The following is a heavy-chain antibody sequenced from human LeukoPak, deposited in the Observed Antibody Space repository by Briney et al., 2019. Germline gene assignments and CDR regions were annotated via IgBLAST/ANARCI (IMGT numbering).Heavy chain of an antibody. J-gene: IGHJ4*02. CDR1: GFTFSSYG. CDR3: ARGEQWLGKIDY. V-gene: IGHV3-30*03. D-gene: IGHD6-19*01. CDR2: ISYDGSSE. Sequence: GGSLRLSCAASGFTFSSYGMHWVRQAPGKGLQWVAVISYDGSSEYYADSVKGRFIISRDNSKNTLYLQVNSLRAEDTAVYYCARGEQWLGKIDYWGQGTLVTVSS.